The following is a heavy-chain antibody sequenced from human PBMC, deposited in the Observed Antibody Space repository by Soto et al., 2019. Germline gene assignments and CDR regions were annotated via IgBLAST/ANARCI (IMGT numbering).Heavy chain of an antibody. J-gene: IGHJ4*02. Sequence: VQLVQSGAEVMKPGSSVKVSCKSSGGPFSSYTFSWVRQAPGQGLEWMGRVIPMFGTTDYAQRFQGRVTITADEATSTGSMELSGLRSEDTALYYCATGLNRYFDYWGPGTLVTVSS. V-gene: IGHV1-69*18. CDR2: VIPMFGTT. CDR1: GGPFSSYT. D-gene: IGHD3-22*01. CDR3: ATGLNRYFDY.